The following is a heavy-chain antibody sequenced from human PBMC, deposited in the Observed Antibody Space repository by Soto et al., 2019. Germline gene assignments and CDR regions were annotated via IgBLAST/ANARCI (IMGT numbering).Heavy chain of an antibody. J-gene: IGHJ3*02. CDR1: GGTFSSYA. CDR3: ARNGVVVVPAAIPGAFDI. V-gene: IGHV1-69*13. CDR2: IIPIFGTA. D-gene: IGHD2-2*02. Sequence: GASVKVSCKASGGTFSSYAVSWVRQAPGQGLEWMGGIIPIFGTANYAQKFQGRVTITADESTSTAYMELSSLRSEDTAVYYCARNGVVVVPAAIPGAFDIWGQGTMVTVSS.